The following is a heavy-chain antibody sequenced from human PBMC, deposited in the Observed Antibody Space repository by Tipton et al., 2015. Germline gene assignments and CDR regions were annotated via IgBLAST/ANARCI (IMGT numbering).Heavy chain of an antibody. V-gene: IGHV4-39*01. D-gene: IGHD2-15*01. CDR3: MRHIVVGSNNYFDP. CDR1: GGSISSSSYH. Sequence: TLSLTCTVSGGSISSSSYHWSWIRQPPGKGLELVGSIYYSGNTYYNPSLKSRATTSVDTSNNQFSLKLTSVTAADTALYYCMRHIVVGSNNYFDPWGQGLLVTVSS. CDR2: IYYSGNT. J-gene: IGHJ5*02.